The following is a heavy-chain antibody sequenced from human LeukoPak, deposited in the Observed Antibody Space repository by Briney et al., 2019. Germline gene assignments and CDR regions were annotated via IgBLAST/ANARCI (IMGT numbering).Heavy chain of an antibody. Sequence: SVKVSCKTSGGTLSRYAISWVRQAPGQGLEWMGEIIPIFGTANYAQKFQGRVTITADESTSTAYMELSSLRSEDTAVYYCARERGSLVVPAATLYNWFDPWGQGTLVTVSS. V-gene: IGHV1-69*13. CDR3: ARERGSLVVPAATLYNWFDP. CDR1: GGTLSRYA. D-gene: IGHD2-2*01. CDR2: IIPIFGTA. J-gene: IGHJ5*02.